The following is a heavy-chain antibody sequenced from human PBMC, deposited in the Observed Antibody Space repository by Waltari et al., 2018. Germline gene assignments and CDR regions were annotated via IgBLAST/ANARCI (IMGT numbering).Heavy chain of an antibody. CDR3: ARDLRVWYFDL. Sequence: QVQLQESGPGLVKPSQTLSLTCTVSGGSISRGGYYWRWIRQHPGKGLEWIGYIYYSGSTYYNPSLKSRVTISVDTSKNQFSLKLSSVTAADTAVYYCARDLRVWYFDLWGRGTLVTVSS. CDR2: IYYSGST. CDR1: GGSISRGGYY. V-gene: IGHV4-31*03. J-gene: IGHJ2*01.